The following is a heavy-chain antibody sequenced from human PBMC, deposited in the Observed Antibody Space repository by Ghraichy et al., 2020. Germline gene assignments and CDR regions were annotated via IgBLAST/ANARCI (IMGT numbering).Heavy chain of an antibody. CDR3: ARGLTPLIPFDY. CDR2: IYHTGTT. J-gene: IGHJ4*02. CDR1: GDSISARSYY. V-gene: IGHV4-39*01. Sequence: SETLSLTCTVSGDSISARSYYWGWIRQSPVRGLEWIGSIYHTGTTHYFPSLRGRVTMSVDTSKNQFSLNLTSVTAADTAVYYCARGLTPLIPFDYWGRGILVTVSA.